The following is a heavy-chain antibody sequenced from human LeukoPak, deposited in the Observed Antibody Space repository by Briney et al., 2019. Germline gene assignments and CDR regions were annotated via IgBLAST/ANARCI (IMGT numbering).Heavy chain of an antibody. V-gene: IGHV3-74*01. Sequence: PGGSLRLSCAASGFTFSSYWMHWVRQAPGKGLVWVSRITNDGSSTTYADSVKGRFTISRDNAKNTLYLQMNSLRVEDTAVYYCARDQLEPSRWFDYWGQGTLVTVSS. CDR3: ARDQLEPSRWFDY. CDR2: ITNDGSST. D-gene: IGHD1-1*01. J-gene: IGHJ4*02. CDR1: GFTFSSYW.